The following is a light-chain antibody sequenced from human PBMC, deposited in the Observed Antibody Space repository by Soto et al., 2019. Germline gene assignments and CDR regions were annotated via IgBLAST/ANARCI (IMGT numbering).Light chain of an antibody. CDR1: SSDIGLYNY. Sequence: ALGQPASMSGSPGQSITIPCTGASSDIGLYNYVSWYQHHPGKAPKLLISEVNVRPSGLSDRFSASKAGNTASLTISGLQPEDEAYYYCSSLSTTSTPIVFGSGTKVTVL. V-gene: IGLV2-14*01. CDR3: SSLSTTSTPIV. J-gene: IGLJ1*01. CDR2: EVN.